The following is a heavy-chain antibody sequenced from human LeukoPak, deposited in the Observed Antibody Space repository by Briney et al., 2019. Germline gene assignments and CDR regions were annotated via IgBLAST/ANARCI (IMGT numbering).Heavy chain of an antibody. J-gene: IGHJ6*02. D-gene: IGHD4-11*01. CDR2: ISASGGST. V-gene: IGHV3-23*01. CDR3: ARSADLQYGMDV. CDR1: GFTFSSSA. Sequence: GGSLRLSCAASGFTFSSSAMSWVRQVPGKGLEWVSGISASGGSTSYADSVKGRFTISRDNSKNTLYLQMNSLRAEDTAVYYCARSADLQYGMDVWGQGTTVTVSS.